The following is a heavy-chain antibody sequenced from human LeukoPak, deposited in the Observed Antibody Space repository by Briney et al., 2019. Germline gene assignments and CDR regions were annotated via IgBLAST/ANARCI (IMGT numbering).Heavy chain of an antibody. CDR3: AKERVTGFGVITYYFDY. J-gene: IGHJ4*02. V-gene: IGHV3-30-3*02. CDR2: ISYDGSNK. D-gene: IGHD3-3*01. CDR1: GFTFSGYP. Sequence: PGGSLRLSCAASGFTFSGYPIHWVRQAPGKGLEWVAVISYDGSNKYYADSVKGRFTISRDNSKNTLYLQMRSLRAEDTAVYYCAKERVTGFGVITYYFDYWGQGTLVTVSS.